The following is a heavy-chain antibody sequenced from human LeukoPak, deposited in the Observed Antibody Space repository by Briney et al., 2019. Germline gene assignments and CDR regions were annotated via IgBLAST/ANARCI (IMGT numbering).Heavy chain of an antibody. CDR3: ARDPNYYDSSGYLDY. CDR2: ISYDGSNK. CDR1: GFTFSTYS. D-gene: IGHD3-22*01. Sequence: PGRSLRLSCAASGFTFSTYSMHWVRQAPGKGLEWVAVISYDGSNKYYADSVKGRFTISRDNSKNTLYLQMNSLRAEDTAVYYCARDPNYYDSSGYLDYWGQGTLVTVSS. V-gene: IGHV3-30-3*01. J-gene: IGHJ4*02.